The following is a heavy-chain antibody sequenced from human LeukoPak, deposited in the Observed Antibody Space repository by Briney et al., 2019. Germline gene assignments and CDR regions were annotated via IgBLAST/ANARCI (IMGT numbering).Heavy chain of an antibody. CDR1: GGSISSYY. CDR2: IYYSGST. Sequence: PSETLSLTCNVSGGSISSYYWSWIRQPPGKGLEWIGYIYYSGSTNYNPSLKSRVTISVDTSKNQFSLKLSSVTAADTAVYYCAGVYYAPTGNGMDVWGQGTTVTVSS. V-gene: IGHV4-59*01. CDR3: AGVYYAPTGNGMDV. J-gene: IGHJ6*02. D-gene: IGHD3-22*01.